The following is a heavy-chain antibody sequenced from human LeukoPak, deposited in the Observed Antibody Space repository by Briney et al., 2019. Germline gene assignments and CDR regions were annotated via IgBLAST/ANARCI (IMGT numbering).Heavy chain of an antibody. D-gene: IGHD1-26*01. CDR2: IYPGDSDT. J-gene: IGHJ4*02. Sequence: GESLKISCKGSGYSFTSYWIGWVRQMPGKGLEWMGIIYPGDSDTRYSPSFQGQVTISADKPISTAYLQWSSLKASDTAMYYCARLVEQFSGSYYYFDYWGQGTLVTVSS. CDR3: ARLVEQFSGSYYYFDY. CDR1: GYSFTSYW. V-gene: IGHV5-51*01.